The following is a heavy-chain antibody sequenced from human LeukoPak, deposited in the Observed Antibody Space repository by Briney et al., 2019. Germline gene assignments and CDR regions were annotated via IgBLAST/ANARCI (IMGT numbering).Heavy chain of an antibody. CDR2: IKDSGST. V-gene: IGHV4-34*01. J-gene: IGHJ4*02. CDR1: GGSFSGYY. Sequence: PSETLSLTCAVYGGSFSGYYWSWIRQPPGKGLEWIGEIKDSGSTKYNPCLRRRVTISVDTSKNQFSLKLSSVTAADTAVYYCARLAPSGWYDYWGQGTLVTVSS. CDR3: ARLAPSGWYDY. D-gene: IGHD6-19*01.